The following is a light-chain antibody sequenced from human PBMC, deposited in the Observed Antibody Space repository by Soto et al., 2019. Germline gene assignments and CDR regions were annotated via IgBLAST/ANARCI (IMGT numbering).Light chain of an antibody. Sequence: EIVLTQSPATLSLSPGERATLSCRASQNVRLYLAWYQQKPGQTPRLLIYDASKRDSGIPARFSGSGSGTDFTLTISSLEPEDFAVYYCQQRTNWSWTFGLGTKVEVK. CDR1: QNVRLY. CDR3: QQRTNWSWT. J-gene: IGKJ1*01. CDR2: DAS. V-gene: IGKV3-11*01.